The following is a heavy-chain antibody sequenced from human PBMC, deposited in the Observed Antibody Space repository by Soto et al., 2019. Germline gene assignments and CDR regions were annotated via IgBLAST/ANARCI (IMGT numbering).Heavy chain of an antibody. Sequence: SETLSLTCTVSGGSISSNKYYWGWIRQPPGKGLEWIGSIYYSGSTYYNPSLKSRVTISVDTSKNQFSLKVSSVTAADTAVYYCARVGATQHFDYWGQGTLVTVSS. CDR3: ARVGATQHFDY. CDR2: IYYSGST. V-gene: IGHV4-39*01. CDR1: GGSISSNKYY. D-gene: IGHD1-26*01. J-gene: IGHJ4*02.